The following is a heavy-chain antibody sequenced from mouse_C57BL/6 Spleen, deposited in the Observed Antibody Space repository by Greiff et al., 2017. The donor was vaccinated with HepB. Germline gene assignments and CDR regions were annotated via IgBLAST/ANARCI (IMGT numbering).Heavy chain of an antibody. CDR3: ARGDYGSSYVGAMDY. V-gene: IGHV1-82*01. CDR2: IYPGDGDT. D-gene: IGHD1-1*01. J-gene: IGHJ4*01. CDR1: GYAFSSSW. Sequence: QVQLQQSGPELVKPGASVKISCKASGYAFSSSWMNWVKQRPGKGLEWIGRIYPGDGDTNYNGKFKGKATLTADKSSSTAYMQLSSLTSEDSAVYFCARGDYGSSYVGAMDYWGQGTSVTVSS.